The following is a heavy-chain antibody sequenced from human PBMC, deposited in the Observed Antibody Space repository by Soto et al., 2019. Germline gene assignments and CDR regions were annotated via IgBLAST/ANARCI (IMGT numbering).Heavy chain of an antibody. V-gene: IGHV4-59*01. CDR2: IHYSGST. Sequence: QVQLQESGPGLVKPSETLSLTCTVSGGSISSYYWTWIRQPTGKGLEWIGYIHYSGSTNYNPSLKSRGTISVDTSKTHFSLNLSSVTAADTAMYYCARDRGGVASNWFDPWGQGTLVTVSS. J-gene: IGHJ5*02. CDR3: ARDRGGVASNWFDP. D-gene: IGHD3-10*01. CDR1: GGSISSYY.